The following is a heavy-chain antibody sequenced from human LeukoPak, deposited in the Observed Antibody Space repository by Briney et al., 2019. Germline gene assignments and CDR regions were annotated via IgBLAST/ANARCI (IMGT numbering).Heavy chain of an antibody. D-gene: IGHD3-22*01. CDR1: GFTFSTYA. J-gene: IGHJ4*02. Sequence: GGSLRLSCTASGFTFSTYAMHWVRQAPGKGLEWVAVISYDGSNKYYADSVKGRFTISRDNSKNTLYLQMNSLRAEDTAVYYCARKTDSSGSGDYWGQGTLVTVSS. V-gene: IGHV3-30-3*01. CDR3: ARKTDSSGSGDY. CDR2: ISYDGSNK.